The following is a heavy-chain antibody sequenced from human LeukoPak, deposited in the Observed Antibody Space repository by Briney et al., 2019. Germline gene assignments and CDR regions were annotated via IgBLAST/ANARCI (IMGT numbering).Heavy chain of an antibody. CDR2: INPNSGGT. D-gene: IGHD1-26*01. J-gene: IGHJ4*02. CDR3: ARVISSGSSANY. Sequence: ASVKVSCKASGYTFTGYYMHWVRQAPGQGLEWMGWINPNSGGTNYAQKFQGRVTMTRDTSISTAYMELSRLRSDDTAVYYCARVISSGSSANYWGQGTLVTVSS. CDR1: GYTFTGYY. V-gene: IGHV1-2*02.